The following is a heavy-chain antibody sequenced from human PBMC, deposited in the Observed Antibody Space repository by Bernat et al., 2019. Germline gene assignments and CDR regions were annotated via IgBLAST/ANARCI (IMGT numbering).Heavy chain of an antibody. CDR1: RYSFISYG. J-gene: IGHJ6*02. Sequence: QVQLVQSASEVKNPGASVNISCKALRYSFISYGIHWLRQAPGQRLEWMGWIDPATGKTKFSQKFQGRVTITMYTSASTVYLGLSSLRSEDTALYYCARAIRDASFSYYYGLDVWGQGTTVTVSS. D-gene: IGHD3-10*01. CDR3: ARAIRDASFSYYYGLDV. V-gene: IGHV1-3*01. CDR2: IDPATGKT.